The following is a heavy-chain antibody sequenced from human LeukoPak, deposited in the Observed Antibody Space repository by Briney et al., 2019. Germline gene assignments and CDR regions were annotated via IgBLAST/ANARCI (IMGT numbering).Heavy chain of an antibody. V-gene: IGHV3-21*01. Sequence: GGSLRLSCAASGFTFSSYSMNWVRQAPGKGLEWISSISSSSSYIHYADSVKGRFTISRDNAKNSLYLQMNSLRAEDTAVYYCARLDFWSGYYTHDYWGQGTLVTVSS. CDR3: ARLDFWSGYYTHDY. CDR1: GFTFSSYS. J-gene: IGHJ4*02. D-gene: IGHD3-3*01. CDR2: ISSSSSYI.